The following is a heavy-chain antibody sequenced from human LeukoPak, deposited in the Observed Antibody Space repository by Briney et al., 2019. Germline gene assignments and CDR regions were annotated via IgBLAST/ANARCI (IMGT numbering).Heavy chain of an antibody. V-gene: IGHV4-31*03. CDR2: IYYSGST. Sequence: SETLSLTCTVPGGSISSGGYYWSWIRQHPGKGLEWIGYIYYSGSTYYNPSLKSRVTISVDTSQNQFSLRLSSVTAADTAVYYCARDKLRYYDSGAYEGYYFDYWGQGTLVTVSS. CDR1: GGSISSGGYY. D-gene: IGHD3-22*01. J-gene: IGHJ4*02. CDR3: ARDKLRYYDSGAYEGYYFDY.